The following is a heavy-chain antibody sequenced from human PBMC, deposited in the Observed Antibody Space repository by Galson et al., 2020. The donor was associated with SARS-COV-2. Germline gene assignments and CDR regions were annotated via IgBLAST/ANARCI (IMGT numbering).Heavy chain of an antibody. J-gene: IGHJ3*02. CDR3: ARYGAGRFDI. CDR2: SHYSGST. D-gene: IGHD3-10*01. CDR1: GGSISGHY. V-gene: IGHV4-59*11. Sequence: SETLSLTCSVSGGSISGHYWGWIRQPPGKGLEWFGHSHYSGSTNYNPSLKSRVTMSVDTSKNQFSLSLTSVTTADTAIHYCARYGAGRFDIWGQGTRVTVSS.